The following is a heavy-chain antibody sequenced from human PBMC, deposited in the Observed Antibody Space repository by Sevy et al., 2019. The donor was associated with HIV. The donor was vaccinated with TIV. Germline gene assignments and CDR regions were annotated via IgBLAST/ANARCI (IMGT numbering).Heavy chain of an antibody. D-gene: IGHD1-26*01. CDR1: GFSFINAW. J-gene: IGHJ4*02. CDR2: IRSKADGGTA. Sequence: GGSLRLSCAASGFSFINAWMNWVRQAPGKGLEWVGRIRSKADGGTADYAAPVKGRFIISRDDSENTLYLQMNSLRTEESVIYYCTTVLGWEGTSDYWGQGTLVTVSS. CDR3: TTVLGWEGTSDY. V-gene: IGHV3-15*07.